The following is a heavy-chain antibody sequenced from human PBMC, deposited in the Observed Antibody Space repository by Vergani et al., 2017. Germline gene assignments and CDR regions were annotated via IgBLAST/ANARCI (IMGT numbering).Heavy chain of an antibody. CDR2: IYYSGST. Sequence: QVQLQESGPGLVKPSGTLSLTCAVSGGSISSSNWWSWVRQPPGKGLEWIGYIYYSGSTNYNPSLKSRVTISVDTSKNQFSLKLSSVTAADTAVYYCARDLTTVTRGGWFDPWGQGTLVTVSS. D-gene: IGHD4-17*01. CDR1: GGSISSSNW. V-gene: IGHV4-4*02. CDR3: ARDLTTVTRGGWFDP. J-gene: IGHJ5*02.